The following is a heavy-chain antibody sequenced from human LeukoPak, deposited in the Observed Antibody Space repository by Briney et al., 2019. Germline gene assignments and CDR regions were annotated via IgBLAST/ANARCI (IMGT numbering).Heavy chain of an antibody. CDR3: ARGIGTSYESSRDAFDI. CDR1: AGSINSDDYY. J-gene: IGHJ3*02. Sequence: SETLSLTCTVSAGSINSDDYYWSWIRQPAGKGLEWIGRIYSPGTNYSYNPSLKSRVTISIDTSKNQFSLKLTSVTAGDTAVYYCARGIGTSYESSRDAFDIWGQGTMVTVSS. V-gene: IGHV4-61*02. CDR2: IYSPGTN. D-gene: IGHD3-22*01.